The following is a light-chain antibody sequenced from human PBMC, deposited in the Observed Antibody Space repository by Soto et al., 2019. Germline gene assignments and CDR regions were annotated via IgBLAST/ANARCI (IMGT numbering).Light chain of an antibody. V-gene: IGKV3-20*01. CDR3: QRYGSSPW. J-gene: IGKJ1*01. CDR1: QSISGNY. CDR2: GAS. Sequence: EIVLTQSPGTLSLSPGDRATLSCRASQSISGNYLAWYQQKPGQAPRLLIYGASSRPTGIPDRFSGSGSAADFTLTFTRLEPEDFEVYYCQRYGSSPWFGQGTKVDIK.